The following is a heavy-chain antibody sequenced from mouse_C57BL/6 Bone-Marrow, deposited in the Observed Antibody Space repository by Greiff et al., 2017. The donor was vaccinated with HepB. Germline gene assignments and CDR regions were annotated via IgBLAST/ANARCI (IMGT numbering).Heavy chain of an antibody. CDR3: ASLDCYYASWFAY. D-gene: IGHD2-3*01. Sequence: VQLQQSGAELARPGASVKLSCKASGYTFTSYGISWVKQRTGQGLEWIGEIYPRSGNTYYNEKFKGKATLTADKSSSTAYMELRSLTSEDSAVYFCASLDCYYASWFAYWGQGTLVTVSA. V-gene: IGHV1-81*01. J-gene: IGHJ3*01. CDR1: GYTFTSYG. CDR2: IYPRSGNT.